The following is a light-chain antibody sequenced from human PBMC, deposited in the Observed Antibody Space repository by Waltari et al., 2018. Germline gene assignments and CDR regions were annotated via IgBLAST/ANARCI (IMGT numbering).Light chain of an antibody. Sequence: DIVMTQSPDSLAVSLGERATINCKSSQSVLYSSNNKNYLVWYQQKTGQPPKLLIYWASPRESGVPDRFSGSGSGTDFTLTISSLQAEDVAVYYCQQYYSTPLTFGGGTKVEIK. CDR1: QSVLYSSNNKNY. CDR3: QQYYSTPLT. J-gene: IGKJ4*01. V-gene: IGKV4-1*01. CDR2: WAS.